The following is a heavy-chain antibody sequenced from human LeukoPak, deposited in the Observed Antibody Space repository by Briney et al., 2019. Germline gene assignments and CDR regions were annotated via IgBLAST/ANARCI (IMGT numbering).Heavy chain of an antibody. J-gene: IGHJ3*02. CDR2: ISYDGSNK. V-gene: IGHV3-30*04. Sequence: GRSLRLSCAASGFTFSSYAMHWVRQAPGKGLEWVAVISYDGSNKYYADSVKGRFTISRDNSKNTLYLQMNSLRAEDTAVYYCARAVVEGDILTGYLDAFDIWGQGTMVTVSS. CDR1: GFTFSSYA. D-gene: IGHD3-9*01. CDR3: ARAVVEGDILTGYLDAFDI.